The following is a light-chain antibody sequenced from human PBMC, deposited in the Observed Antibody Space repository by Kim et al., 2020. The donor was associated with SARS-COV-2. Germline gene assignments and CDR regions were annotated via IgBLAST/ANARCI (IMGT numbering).Light chain of an antibody. CDR1: HFVSSDD. Sequence: FSPGERATRSGRARHFVSSDDLAWYQPKPGQAPRLLIYGASSRATGIPDRFSGSESGTDFTLTINRLEPEDFAVYYCQQYGSLWTFGQGTKVDIK. CDR3: QQYGSLWT. CDR2: GAS. V-gene: IGKV3-20*01. J-gene: IGKJ1*01.